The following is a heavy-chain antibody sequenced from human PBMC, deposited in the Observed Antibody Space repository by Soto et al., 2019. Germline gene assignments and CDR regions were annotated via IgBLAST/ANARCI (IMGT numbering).Heavy chain of an antibody. D-gene: IGHD6-19*01. CDR2: ISYSGST. CDR1: GGSISSSNCN. J-gene: IGHJ6*02. V-gene: IGHV4-61*01. CDR3: ASSPQYSSGWNDYYVMDV. Sequence: SETLSLTCTVSGGSISSSNCNWIWIRQPPGKGLEWIGYISYSGSTNYNPSLKSRATISVDTSKNQFSLNLRSVTAADTAVYYCASSPQYSSGWNDYYVMDVWGQGTTVTVSS.